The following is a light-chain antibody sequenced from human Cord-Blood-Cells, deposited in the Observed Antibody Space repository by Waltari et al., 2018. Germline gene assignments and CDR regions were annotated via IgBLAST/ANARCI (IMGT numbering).Light chain of an antibody. CDR1: STNIGAGYD. CDR3: QSYDSSLSGVV. Sequence: QSVLTQPPAVSGAPGQRVTISCTGSSTNIGAGYDLPWYQQLPGTAPKLLIYGNSNRPSGVPDRFSGSKCGTSASLAITGLQAEDEADYYCQSYDSSLSGVVFGGGTKLTVL. J-gene: IGLJ2*01. CDR2: GNS. V-gene: IGLV1-40*01.